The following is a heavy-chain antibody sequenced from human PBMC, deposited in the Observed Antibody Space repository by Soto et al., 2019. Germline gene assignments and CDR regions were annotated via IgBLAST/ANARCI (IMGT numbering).Heavy chain of an antibody. CDR2: ISSGSKTI. V-gene: IGHV3-48*02. CDR1: GFTFSGYS. D-gene: IGHD3-3*01. Sequence: EVQLVESGGGLVQWGGSLRLSCAASGFTFSGYSVNWVRQAPGKGLEWVSYISSGSKTIYYAESVKGRFTVSRDNARNSQYLQMNSLRDEDTAVYYCARLTSGYWGQGTLVTVSS. J-gene: IGHJ4*02. CDR3: ARLTSGY.